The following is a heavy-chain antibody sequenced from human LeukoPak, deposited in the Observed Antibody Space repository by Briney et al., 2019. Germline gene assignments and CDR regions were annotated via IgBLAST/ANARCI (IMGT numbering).Heavy chain of an antibody. J-gene: IGHJ5*02. D-gene: IGHD3-22*01. V-gene: IGHV3-23*01. Sequence: PGGSLRLSCAASGFIFRSSSMSWVRQAPGEGLEWVSSISAIGDITHYAESVQGRFTISRDNSRNTLYVQMNSLSVDDTAVYYCAKVKSSLRVVGAWGQGTLVTVSS. CDR3: AKVKSSLRVVGA. CDR1: GFIFRSSS. CDR2: ISAIGDIT.